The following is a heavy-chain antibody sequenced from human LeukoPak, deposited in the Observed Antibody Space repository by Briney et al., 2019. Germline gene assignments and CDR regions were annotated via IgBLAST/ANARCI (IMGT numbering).Heavy chain of an antibody. CDR1: GFTFDDYG. CDR3: ARQAWEPMNFDY. Sequence: GGSLRLACAASGFTFDDYGMSWVRQAPGKGLEWVSGINWNGGSTGDADSVKGRFTISRDNAKNSLYLQMNSLRAEDTALYYCARQAWEPMNFDYWGQGTLVTVS. D-gene: IGHD1-26*01. CDR2: INWNGGST. J-gene: IGHJ4*02. V-gene: IGHV3-20*04.